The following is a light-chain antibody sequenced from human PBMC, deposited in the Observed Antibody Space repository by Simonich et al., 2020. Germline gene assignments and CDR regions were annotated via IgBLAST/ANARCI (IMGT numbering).Light chain of an antibody. J-gene: IGLJ3*02. V-gene: IGLV6-57*01. CDR1: SGSIASND. CDR2: EDN. Sequence: NFMLTQPHSVSESPGKTVTISCTRFSGSIASNDVQWYQQHPGSSPTTVIYEDNQKPSGVPARFSGSIDSSSNSAALTISGLKTEDEADYYCQSYDSSNWVFGGGTKLTVL. CDR3: QSYDSSNWV.